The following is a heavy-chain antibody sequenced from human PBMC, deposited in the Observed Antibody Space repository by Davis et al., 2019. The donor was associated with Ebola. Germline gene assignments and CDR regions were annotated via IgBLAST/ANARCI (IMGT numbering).Heavy chain of an antibody. CDR3: ARDTRQNWFDP. CDR2: IYYSGST. Sequence: SETLSLTCTVSGGSISSYYWSWIRQPPGKGLEWIGYIYYSGSTNYNPSLKSRVTISVDTSKNQFSLNLSSATAADTAVYYCARDTRQNWFDPWGQGTLVTVSS. V-gene: IGHV4-59*12. J-gene: IGHJ5*02. CDR1: GGSISSYY.